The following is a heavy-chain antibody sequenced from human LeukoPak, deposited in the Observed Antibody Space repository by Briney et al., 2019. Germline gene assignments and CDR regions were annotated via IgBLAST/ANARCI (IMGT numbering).Heavy chain of an antibody. CDR3: ARAPYDFWSGYHLGYFDY. Sequence: SETLSLTCTVSGGSISSYYWSWIRQPPGKGLEWIGYIYYSGSTNYNPSLKSRVTISVDTSKNQFSLKLSSVTAADTAVYYCARAPYDFWSGYHLGYFDYWGQGTLVTVSS. D-gene: IGHD3-3*01. CDR2: IYYSGST. J-gene: IGHJ4*02. CDR1: GGSISSYY. V-gene: IGHV4-59*12.